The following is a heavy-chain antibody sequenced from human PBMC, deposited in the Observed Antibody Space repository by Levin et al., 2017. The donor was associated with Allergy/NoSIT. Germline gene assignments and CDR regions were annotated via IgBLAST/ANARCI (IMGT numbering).Heavy chain of an antibody. CDR1: GYTFTGYY. Sequence: GESLKISCKASGYTFTGYYMHWVRQAPGQGLEWMGWIDPNSGGTNYAQNFQGRVTMTRDTSISTAYMELSRLRSDDTAVYYCVPGPAAAGPYYFDYWGQGTLVTVSS. D-gene: IGHD6-13*01. CDR3: VPGPAAAGPYYFDY. J-gene: IGHJ4*02. V-gene: IGHV1-2*02. CDR2: IDPNSGGT.